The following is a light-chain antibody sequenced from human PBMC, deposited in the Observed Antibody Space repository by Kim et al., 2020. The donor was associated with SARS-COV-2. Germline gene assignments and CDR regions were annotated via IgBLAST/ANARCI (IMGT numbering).Light chain of an antibody. CDR1: SSNIGKNY. J-gene: IGLJ2*01. V-gene: IGLV1-51*01. CDR3: GAWDNSLSARI. CDR2: DND. Sequence: QSVLTQSPSVSASPGQKVTISCSGSSSNIGKNYVSWYQQFPGTAPKLLIYDNDKRASGIPDRFSGSKSGTSATLGITGLQTGDEADYYCGAWDNSLSARIFGGGTKLTVL.